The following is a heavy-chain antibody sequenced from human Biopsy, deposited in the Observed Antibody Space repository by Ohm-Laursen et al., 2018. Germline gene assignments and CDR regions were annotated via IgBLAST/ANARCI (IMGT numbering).Heavy chain of an antibody. D-gene: IGHD3-10*01. CDR1: GFNFSAYG. J-gene: IGHJ6*02. CDR3: ARWYGDLFYYYNGIDV. V-gene: IGHV3-33*03. CDR2: TWDDGSHQ. Sequence: SLRLSCAASGFNFSAYGMHWVRQAPDKGLEWVALTWDDGSHQYYADSVKGRVTISRDNANNSVSLQMNNLRVDDTAVYYCARWYGDLFYYYNGIDVWGQGTTVTVSS.